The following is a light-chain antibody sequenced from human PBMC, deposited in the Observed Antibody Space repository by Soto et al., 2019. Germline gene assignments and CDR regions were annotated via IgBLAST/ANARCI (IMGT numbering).Light chain of an antibody. V-gene: IGKV3-20*01. CDR1: QSVAKNY. CDR3: QQYASSPLT. CDR2: GAS. J-gene: IGKJ4*01. Sequence: EIVLTQSPGTLSLSPGERASLSCRASQSVAKNYLAWDQQKPGQALRLLISGASSRATGIPDRFSGSGSGTDFTLTVSRLEAEDFAVYFCQQYASSPLTFGGGTRVEIK.